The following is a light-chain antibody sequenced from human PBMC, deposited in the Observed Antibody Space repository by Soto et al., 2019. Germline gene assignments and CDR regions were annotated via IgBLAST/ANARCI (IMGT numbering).Light chain of an antibody. V-gene: IGKV1-12*01. Sequence: DIQMTQLPSSMSASVGDRVTITCRASQGISRWLAWYHQKPGKAPNLLIYSASTLHSGVPSRFSGSGSGTDFTLTISSLQPEDFGTYYCQQYDNLPLTFGPGTTVDIE. CDR1: QGISRW. J-gene: IGKJ3*01. CDR3: QQYDNLPLT. CDR2: SAS.